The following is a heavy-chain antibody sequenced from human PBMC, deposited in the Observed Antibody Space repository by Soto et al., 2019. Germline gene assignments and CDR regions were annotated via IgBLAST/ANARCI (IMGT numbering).Heavy chain of an antibody. CDR1: GFTFSSYA. J-gene: IGHJ5*02. V-gene: IGHV3-23*01. Sequence: GGSLRLSCAASGFTFSSYAMSWVRQAPGKGLEWVSAISGSGGSTYYADSVKGRFTISRDNSKNTLYLQMNSLRAEDAAVYYYAKGRSRRQWLVRVNWFDPWGQGTLVTVSS. CDR3: AKGRSRRQWLVRVNWFDP. CDR2: ISGSGGST. D-gene: IGHD6-19*01.